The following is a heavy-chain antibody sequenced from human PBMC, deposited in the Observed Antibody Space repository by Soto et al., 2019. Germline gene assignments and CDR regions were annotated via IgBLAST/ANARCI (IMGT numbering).Heavy chain of an antibody. CDR2: INPNSGGA. Sequence: QVQLVQSGAEVKKPGASVKVSCKASGYTFIGYYIRWVRQAPGQGLEWMGWINPNSGGAKYSQKFQAWVTMTSDTSISTAYMELSRLKSDDTAVYYCARSGGGYDLGDYWGQGTLVTVSS. J-gene: IGHJ4*02. CDR1: GYTFIGYY. V-gene: IGHV1-2*04. D-gene: IGHD5-12*01. CDR3: ARSGGGYDLGDY.